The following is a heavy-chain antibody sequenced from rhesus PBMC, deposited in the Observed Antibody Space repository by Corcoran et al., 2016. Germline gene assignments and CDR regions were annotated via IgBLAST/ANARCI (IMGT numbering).Heavy chain of an antibody. Sequence: QVQLQESGPGLVKPSETLSLTCAVSGYSISSNYWSWIRQPPGKGLEWIGYIYGSSGSTYCTPSPRSRVTISTDTSKNQFSLKLSSGTAADTAVYYCARVGYSSGWSSWYFDLWGPGTPITISS. D-gene: IGHD6S26*01. V-gene: IGHV4-147*01. CDR1: GYSISSNY. J-gene: IGHJ2*01. CDR3: ARVGYSSGWSSWYFDL. CDR2: IYGSSGST.